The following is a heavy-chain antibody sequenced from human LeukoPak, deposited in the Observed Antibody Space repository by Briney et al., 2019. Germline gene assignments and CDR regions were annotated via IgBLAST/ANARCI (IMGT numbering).Heavy chain of an antibody. D-gene: IGHD3-3*01. Sequence: SQTLSLTCTVSGGSISSGSYYWSWIRQPPGKGLEWIGRIYTSGSTNYNPSLKSRVTISVDTSKNQFSLKLSSVSAADTAVYYCARGHPYYDFWSGYSNWFDPWGQGTLVTVSS. CDR1: GGSISSGSYY. CDR3: ARGHPYYDFWSGYSNWFDP. V-gene: IGHV4-61*02. CDR2: IYTSGST. J-gene: IGHJ5*02.